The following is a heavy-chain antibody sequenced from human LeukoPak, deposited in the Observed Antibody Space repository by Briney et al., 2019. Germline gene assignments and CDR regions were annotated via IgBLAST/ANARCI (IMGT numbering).Heavy chain of an antibody. V-gene: IGHV3-53*01. D-gene: IGHD4-23*01. CDR3: ARYDYGGPFDY. Sequence: PGGSLRLSCAASGFTVDSNYLSWVRQAPGKGLEWVSTIYTGGNTYYAASVKGRFTISRDNSKNTLYLQMNSLRAEDTAVYYCARYDYGGPFDYWGQGTLVTVSS. CDR2: IYTGGNT. CDR1: GFTVDSNY. J-gene: IGHJ4*02.